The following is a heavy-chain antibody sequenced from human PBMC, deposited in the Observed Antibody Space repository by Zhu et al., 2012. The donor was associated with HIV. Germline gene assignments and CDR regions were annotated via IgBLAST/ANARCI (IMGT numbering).Heavy chain of an antibody. CDR1: SGSFNSSSYY. D-gene: IGHD1-26*01. J-gene: IGHJ4*02. CDR3: ARRGVYRGSYYLDY. V-gene: IGHV4-39*07. CDR2: SIIVGGT. Sequence: QVQLQESGPGLVKPSETLSLTCTVSSGSFNSSSYYWGWIRQPPGRGWSGLGVSIIVGGTYYNPSLKSRVTISVDTSKNQFSLKLSSVTAADTAVYYCARRGVYRGSYYLDYWGQGTLVTVSS.